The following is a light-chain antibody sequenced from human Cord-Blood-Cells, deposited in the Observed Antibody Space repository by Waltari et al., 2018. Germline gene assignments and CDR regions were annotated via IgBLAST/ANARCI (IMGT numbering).Light chain of an antibody. J-gene: IGLJ2*01. V-gene: IGLV3-1*01. Sequence: SYELTQPPSVSASPGQTASITCPGDKLGDKYACWYQQKPGQSPVLVIYQDSKRPSGIPERFSGSNSGNTATLTISGTQAMDEADYYCQAWDSSVVVFGGGTKLTVL. CDR3: QAWDSSVVV. CDR2: QDS. CDR1: KLGDKY.